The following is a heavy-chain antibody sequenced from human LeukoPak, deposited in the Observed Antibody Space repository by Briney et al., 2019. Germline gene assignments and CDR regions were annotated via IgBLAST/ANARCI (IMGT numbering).Heavy chain of an antibody. CDR1: GFTFSSHW. CDR2: IKDDGSHT. CDR3: ARGSGIITGIDE. J-gene: IGHJ4*02. Sequence: PGGSLRLSCAASGFTFSSHWMHWVRQAPGKGLVWVSRIKDDGSHTNYADSVKGRFTISRDNAKNTLSLQMISLRAEDTAVYYCARGSGIITGIDEWGQGTLVTVSS. V-gene: IGHV3-74*01. D-gene: IGHD6-25*01.